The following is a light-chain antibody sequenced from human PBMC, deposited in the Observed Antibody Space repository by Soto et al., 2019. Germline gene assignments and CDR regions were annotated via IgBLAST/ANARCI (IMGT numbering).Light chain of an antibody. CDR3: QQRSNWPIT. J-gene: IGKJ5*01. CDR2: GAS. CDR1: QSVRNN. Sequence: EIVMTQSPATLSVSPGERATLSCRASQSVRNNLAWYQQKPGQAPRLLIYGASTRATGIPARFSGSGSGTDFTLTISSLEPEDFAVYYCQQRSNWPITFGQGTRLEIK. V-gene: IGKV3-15*01.